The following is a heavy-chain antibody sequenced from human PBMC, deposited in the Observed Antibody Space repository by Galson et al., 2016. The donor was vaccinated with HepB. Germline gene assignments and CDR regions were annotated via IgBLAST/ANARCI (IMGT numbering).Heavy chain of an antibody. V-gene: IGHV3-11*01. D-gene: IGHD3-3*01. CDR3: ARSGTTIFDYYGMDV. CDR2: MDISGRFS. CDR1: GFIFGDYY. Sequence: SLRLSCAASGFIFGDYYMTWIRQAPGKGLEWLSFMDISGRFSYYSDSVKGRFTISRDNAESSLYLQMNSLRAEDTAVYYCARSGTTIFDYYGMDVWGQGTTVTVSS. J-gene: IGHJ6*02.